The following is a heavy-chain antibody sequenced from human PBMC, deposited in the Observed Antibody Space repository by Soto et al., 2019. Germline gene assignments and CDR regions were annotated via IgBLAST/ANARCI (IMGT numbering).Heavy chain of an antibody. D-gene: IGHD2-2*01. J-gene: IGHJ4*02. CDR1: GFTFSSYS. Sequence: PGGSLRLSCAASGFTFSSYSMNWVRQAPGKGLEWVSYISSSSSTIYYADSVKGRFTISRDNAKNSLYMQMNSLRAEDTAVYYCAKRGYCSSTSCTHYFDCWGQGTPVTVSS. V-gene: IGHV3-48*01. CDR3: AKRGYCSSTSCTHYFDC. CDR2: ISSSSSTI.